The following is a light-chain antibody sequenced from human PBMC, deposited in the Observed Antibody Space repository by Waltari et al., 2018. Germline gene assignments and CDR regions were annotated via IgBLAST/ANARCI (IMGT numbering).Light chain of an antibody. J-gene: IGLJ1*01. V-gene: IGLV2-14*01. CDR2: DVR. CDR3: SSPTTRSTQV. Sequence: QSGLTQPASVSGSPGQSITISCIGTSSDIGAYDYVSWYQQHPGKAPKLLIYDVRDRPSGGSHRFSGSKSGNAASLTISGLQAEDEATYYCSSPTTRSTQVFGSGTKSPS. CDR1: SSDIGAYDY.